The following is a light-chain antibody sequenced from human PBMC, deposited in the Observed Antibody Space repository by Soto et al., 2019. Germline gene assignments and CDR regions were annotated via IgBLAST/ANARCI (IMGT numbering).Light chain of an antibody. CDR3: QYYDSSPSWT. Sequence: EILLSQSPGTLSLSPGERATLSCRASQSIGSSYLAWYQQKPGQAPRLLIYGASRRATGSPDRFSGSGSGTDFTLTISRMEPEDFAVYYCQYYDSSPSWTFGQGTKVEIK. V-gene: IGKV3-20*01. CDR1: QSIGSSY. CDR2: GAS. J-gene: IGKJ1*01.